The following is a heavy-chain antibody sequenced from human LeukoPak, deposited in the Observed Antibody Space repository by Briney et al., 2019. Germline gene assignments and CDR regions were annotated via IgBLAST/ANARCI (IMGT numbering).Heavy chain of an antibody. CDR2: ISYDGSNK. J-gene: IGHJ4*02. Sequence: PGGSLRLSCAASGFTFSNYGIHWVRQAPGKGLEWVAVISYDGSNKYYADSVKARFTISRDNSKNTLYLQMNSLRAEDTAVYYCAKVPLSQGSGSYPFDYWAREPWSPSPQ. V-gene: IGHV3-30*18. CDR1: GFTFSNYG. D-gene: IGHD3-10*01. CDR3: AKVPLSQGSGSYPFDY.